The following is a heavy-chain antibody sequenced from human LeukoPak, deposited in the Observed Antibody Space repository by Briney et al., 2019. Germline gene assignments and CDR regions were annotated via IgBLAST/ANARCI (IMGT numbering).Heavy chain of an antibody. V-gene: IGHV6-1*01. CDR1: GDSVSSNSAV. CDR2: TYYRSKWYN. J-gene: IGHJ3*02. Sequence: SQTLSLTCAISGDSVSSNSAVWNWIRQSPSRGLEWLGRTYYRSKWYNGYAVSVKSRITINPDTSKNQFSLQLVSVTPENSAVYYCASGASYYGDTAFDIWGQGTMVTVSS. D-gene: IGHD4-17*01. CDR3: ASGASYYGDTAFDI.